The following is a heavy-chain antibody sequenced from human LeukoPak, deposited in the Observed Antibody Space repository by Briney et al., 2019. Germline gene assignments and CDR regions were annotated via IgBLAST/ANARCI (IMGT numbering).Heavy chain of an antibody. V-gene: IGHV3-23*01. CDR2: ISGSGGST. Sequence: GGSLRLSCAASGFTFSSYAMSWVRQAPGKGLEWVSSISGSGGSTYYADSVKGRFTISRDNSKNTLYLQMNSLRAEDTAVYYCAKDVGYYDFWSGQSCYFDYWGQGTLVTVSS. CDR1: GFTFSSYA. CDR3: AKDVGYYDFWSGQSCYFDY. J-gene: IGHJ4*02. D-gene: IGHD3-3*01.